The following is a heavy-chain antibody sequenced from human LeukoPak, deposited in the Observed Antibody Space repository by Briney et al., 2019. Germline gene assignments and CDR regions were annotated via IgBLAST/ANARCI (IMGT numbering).Heavy chain of an antibody. V-gene: IGHV3-21*06. CDR2: ISSTSSYI. CDR1: GFTFSNYN. J-gene: IGHJ6*02. Sequence: GGSLKLSCAASGFTFSNYNFYWVRQAPGKGLEWVSSISSTSSYIYYADSVKGRFTIPRDNAKNSLYLQMNSLRAEDTAVYYCARALWSGPVYYGMDVWGQGTTVTVSS. CDR3: ARALWSGPVYYGMDV. D-gene: IGHD3-10*01.